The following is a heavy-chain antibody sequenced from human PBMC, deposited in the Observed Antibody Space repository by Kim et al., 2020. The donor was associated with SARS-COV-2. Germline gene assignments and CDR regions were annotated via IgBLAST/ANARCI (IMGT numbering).Heavy chain of an antibody. J-gene: IGHJ4*02. V-gene: IGHV1-18*04. D-gene: IGHD6-13*01. Sequence: ASVKFSCKTSGYTFTSNSVSWVRQAPGQGLEWMGWISSYSGQTNYAQKLQGRVTMTTDTSTSTAYMELRTLRSDDTAVYFCARDRGQQLVTGVFDDWGQGTLVTVSS. CDR3: ARDRGQQLVTGVFDD. CDR2: ISSYSGQT. CDR1: GYTFTSNS.